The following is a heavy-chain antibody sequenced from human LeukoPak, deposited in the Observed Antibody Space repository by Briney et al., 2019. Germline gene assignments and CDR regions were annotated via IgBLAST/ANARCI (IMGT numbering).Heavy chain of an antibody. Sequence: GASVKVSCKASGYTFTSYAMNWVRQAPGQGLEWMGWINTNTGNPTYAQGFTGQFVFSLDTSVSTAYLQISSLKAEDTAVYYCARVAMVRGVIITVPSDYWGQGTLVTVSS. CDR3: ARVAMVRGVIITVPSDY. D-gene: IGHD3-10*01. J-gene: IGHJ4*02. V-gene: IGHV7-4-1*02. CDR1: GYTFTSYA. CDR2: INTNTGNP.